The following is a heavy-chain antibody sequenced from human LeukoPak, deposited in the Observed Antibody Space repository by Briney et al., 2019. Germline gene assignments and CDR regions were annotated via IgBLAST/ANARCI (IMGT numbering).Heavy chain of an antibody. CDR1: GYTFTSYA. Sequence: ASVKVSCKASGYTFTSYAMNWVRQAPGQGLEWMGRIIPILGIANYAQKFQGRVTITADKSTSTAYMELSSLRSEDTAVYYCARTFPPGYSSSWYYFDYWGQGTLVTVSS. CDR2: IIPILGIA. V-gene: IGHV1-69*04. D-gene: IGHD6-13*01. CDR3: ARTFPPGYSSSWYYFDY. J-gene: IGHJ4*02.